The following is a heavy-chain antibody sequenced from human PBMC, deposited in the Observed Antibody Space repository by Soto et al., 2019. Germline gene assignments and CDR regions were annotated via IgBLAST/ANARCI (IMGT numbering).Heavy chain of an antibody. CDR2: ISAYNGNT. Sequence: QVQLVQSGAEVKKPGASVKVSCKASGYTFTSYGISWVRQAPGQGLEWMGWISAYNGNTNYAQKLQGRVNMSTDTSTSTAYMELRSLRSDDTAVYYCARDQAHLFSGGAFYIWGQGTMVTVSS. D-gene: IGHD3-9*01. CDR1: GYTFTSYG. V-gene: IGHV1-18*01. J-gene: IGHJ3*02. CDR3: ARDQAHLFSGGAFYI.